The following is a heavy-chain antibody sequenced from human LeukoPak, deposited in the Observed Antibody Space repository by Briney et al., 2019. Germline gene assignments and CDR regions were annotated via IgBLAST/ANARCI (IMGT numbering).Heavy chain of an antibody. CDR3: ARGADCAGDSCANDALDI. J-gene: IGHJ3*02. Sequence: PGGSLRLSCAASKFNFRRYSMNWVRQAPGKGLEWVSYISSRSHHIFYADSVRGRLTISRDNANNSLFLQMNSLRVEDTALYYCARGADCAGDSCANDALDIWGQGTMVTVSS. CDR2: ISSRSHHI. D-gene: IGHD2-21*01. CDR1: KFNFRRYS. V-gene: IGHV3-21*01.